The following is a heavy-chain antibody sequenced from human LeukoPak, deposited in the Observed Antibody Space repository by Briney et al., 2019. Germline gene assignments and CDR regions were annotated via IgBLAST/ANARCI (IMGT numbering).Heavy chain of an antibody. V-gene: IGHV3-21*01. CDR1: GFTFSSYS. J-gene: IGHJ4*02. CDR3: ARERPYYDFWSGYYKDPSAERRDY. CDR2: ISSSSGYI. D-gene: IGHD3-3*01. Sequence: GGSLRLSCAASGFTFSSYSMNWVRQAPGKGLEWVSSISSSSGYIYYADSVKGRFTISRDNAKNSLYLQMNSLRAEDTAVYYCARERPYYDFWSGYYKDPSAERRDYWGQGTLVTVSS.